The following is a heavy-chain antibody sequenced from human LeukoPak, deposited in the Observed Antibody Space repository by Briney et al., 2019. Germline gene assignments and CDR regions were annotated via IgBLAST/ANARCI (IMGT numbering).Heavy chain of an antibody. D-gene: IGHD5-24*01. Sequence: GGSLRLSCAASGFTLSSHSMNWVRQAPGKGLEWVSYISTSSSKIYYADSVKGRFTISRDNAKNSLYLQMNSLRAEDMAVYYCARGDGYGMDYWGQGTRVTASS. V-gene: IGHV3-48*01. CDR3: ARGDGYGMDY. J-gene: IGHJ4*02. CDR1: GFTLSSHS. CDR2: ISTSSSKI.